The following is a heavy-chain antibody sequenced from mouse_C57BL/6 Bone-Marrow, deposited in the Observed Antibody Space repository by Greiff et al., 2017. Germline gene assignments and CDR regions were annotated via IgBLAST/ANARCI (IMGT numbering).Heavy chain of an antibody. V-gene: IGHV1-62-2*01. J-gene: IGHJ3*01. Sequence: QVHVKQSGAELVKPGASVKLSCKASGYTFTEYTIHWVKQRSGQGLEWIGWFYPGSGSIKYNEKFKDKATLTADKSSSTVYMELSRVTSEVSAVYFCARHGPYYGSSYGFFAYWGQGTLVTVSA. CDR1: GYTFTEYT. CDR3: ARHGPYYGSSYGFFAY. D-gene: IGHD1-1*01. CDR2: FYPGSGSI.